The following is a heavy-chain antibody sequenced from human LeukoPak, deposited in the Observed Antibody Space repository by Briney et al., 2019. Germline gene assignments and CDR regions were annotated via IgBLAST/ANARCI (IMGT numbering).Heavy chain of an antibody. Sequence: PGGSLRLSCAASGFTVSSNYMSWVRQAPGKGLEWVSVIYSGGSTYYADSVKGRFTISRDNSKNTLYLQMNSLRAEDTAVYYYARTYYDYVWGSYPPPSWFDPWGQGTLVTVSS. CDR1: GFTVSSNY. J-gene: IGHJ5*02. V-gene: IGHV3-53*01. D-gene: IGHD3-16*02. CDR2: IYSGGST. CDR3: ARTYYDYVWGSYPPPSWFDP.